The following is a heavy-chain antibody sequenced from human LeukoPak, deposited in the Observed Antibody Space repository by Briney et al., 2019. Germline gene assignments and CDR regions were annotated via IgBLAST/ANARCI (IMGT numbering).Heavy chain of an antibody. J-gene: IGHJ4*02. V-gene: IGHV5-51*01. CDR1: GYSFTSYW. CDR2: IYPGDSDT. Sequence: GESLLSSCKGSGYSFTSYWIGWVRQMPGKGLEWMGIIYPGDSDTRYSPSFQGQVTISADKSISTAYLQWSSLKASDTAMYYCARLHYDSSGYPEFDYWGQGTRVTVSS. CDR3: ARLHYDSSGYPEFDY. D-gene: IGHD3-22*01.